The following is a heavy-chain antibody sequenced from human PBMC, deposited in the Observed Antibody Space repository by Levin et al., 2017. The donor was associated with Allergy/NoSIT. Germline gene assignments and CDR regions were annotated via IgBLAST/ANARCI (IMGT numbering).Heavy chain of an antibody. CDR3: ARGYHYGAGTPDY. CDR1: GFTFSSYW. J-gene: IGHJ4*02. V-gene: IGHV3-74*01. D-gene: IGHD3-10*01. CDR2: INSDGSIT. Sequence: GGSLRLSCAASGFTFSSYWMHWVRQAPGKGLVWVSRINSDGSITSYADSVKGRFTISRDNAKNTLYLQMNSLRAEDTAVYYCARGYHYGAGTPDYWGQGTLVTVSS.